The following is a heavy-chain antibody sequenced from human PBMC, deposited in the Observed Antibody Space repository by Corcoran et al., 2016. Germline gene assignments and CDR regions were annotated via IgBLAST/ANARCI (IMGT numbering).Heavy chain of an antibody. CDR3: ARDLSSSWSIDY. J-gene: IGHJ4*02. CDR1: GFTFRSYG. CDR2: ISYDGSNK. D-gene: IGHD6-13*01. Sequence: QVQLVGSGGGVVQPGRSLRLSCAASGFTFRSYGMHWVRQAPGKGLEWVAVISYDGSNKYYADSVKGRFTISRDNSKNTLYLQMNSLRAEDTAVYYCARDLSSSWSIDYWGQGTLVTVSS. V-gene: IGHV3-30*03.